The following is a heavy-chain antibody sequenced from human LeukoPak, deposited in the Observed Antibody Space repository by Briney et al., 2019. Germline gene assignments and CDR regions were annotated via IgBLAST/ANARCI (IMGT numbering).Heavy chain of an antibody. D-gene: IGHD4-23*01. J-gene: IGHJ4*02. CDR1: GYTFTSYY. CDR2: INPSGGST. CDR3: AILDDGGNSGGTFDY. V-gene: IGHV1-46*01. Sequence: GASVKVSCKASGYTFTSYYMHWVRQAPGQGLEWMGIINPSGGSTSYAQKFQGRVTMTRDTSTSTVYMELSSLRPEDTAVYYCAILDDGGNSGGTFDYWGQGTLVTVSS.